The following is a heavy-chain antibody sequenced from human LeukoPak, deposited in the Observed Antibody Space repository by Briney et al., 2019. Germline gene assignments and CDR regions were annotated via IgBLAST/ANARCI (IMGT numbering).Heavy chain of an antibody. CDR3: ARIYSSSWFLNWFDP. J-gene: IGHJ5*02. D-gene: IGHD6-13*01. CDR2: IYTSGST. V-gene: IGHV4-61*02. Sequence: SQTLSLTCTVSGGSISSGDFYWSWIRQPAGKGLEWIGRIYTSGSTNYNPSLQSRVTISVDTSKNQFSLKLTSVTAADTAVYYCARIYSSSWFLNWFDPWGQGTLVTVSS. CDR1: GGSISSGDFY.